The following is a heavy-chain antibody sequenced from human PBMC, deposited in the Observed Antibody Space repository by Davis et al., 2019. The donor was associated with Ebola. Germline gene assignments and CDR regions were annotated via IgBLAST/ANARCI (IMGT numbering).Heavy chain of an antibody. J-gene: IGHJ5*02. Sequence: PGGSLRLSCKGSGYSFTSYWIGWVRQMPGKGLEWMGIIYPGDSDTRYSPSFQGQVTISADKSISTAYLQWSSLKASDTAMYYCARVPYYDILTGPNWFDPWGQGTLVTVSS. CDR1: GYSFTSYW. CDR3: ARVPYYDILTGPNWFDP. CDR2: IYPGDSDT. V-gene: IGHV5-51*01. D-gene: IGHD3-9*01.